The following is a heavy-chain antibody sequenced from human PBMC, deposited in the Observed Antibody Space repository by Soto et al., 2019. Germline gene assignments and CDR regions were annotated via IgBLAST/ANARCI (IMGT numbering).Heavy chain of an antibody. CDR3: AKDRLRMIVVVSPGAFDI. CDR2: ISGSGGST. CDR1: GFTFSSYA. Sequence: GSLRLSCAASGFTFSSYAMSWVRQASGKGLEWVSAISGSGGSTYYADSVKGRFTISRDNSKNTLYLQMNSLRAEDTAVYYCAKDRLRMIVVVSPGAFDIWGQGTMVTVSS. D-gene: IGHD3-22*01. V-gene: IGHV3-23*01. J-gene: IGHJ3*02.